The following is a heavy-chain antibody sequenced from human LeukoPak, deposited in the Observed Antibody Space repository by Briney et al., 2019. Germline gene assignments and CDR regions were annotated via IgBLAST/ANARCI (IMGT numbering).Heavy chain of an antibody. CDR3: ARLDSGSYVGY. Sequence: SETLSLTXTVSGGSISSGDYYWSWIRQPPGKGLEWIGYIYYSGSTYYNPSLKSRVTISVDTSKNQSSLKLSSVTAADTAVYYCARLDSGSYVGYWGQGTLVTVSS. CDR1: GGSISSGDYY. V-gene: IGHV4-30-4*08. J-gene: IGHJ4*02. CDR2: IYYSGST. D-gene: IGHD3-10*01.